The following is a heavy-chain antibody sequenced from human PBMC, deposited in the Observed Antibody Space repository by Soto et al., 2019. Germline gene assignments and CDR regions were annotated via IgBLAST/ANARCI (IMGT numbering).Heavy chain of an antibody. D-gene: IGHD2-2*01. J-gene: IGHJ4*02. CDR3: ARGYCSSINCSRGY. CDR2: IKRDGGEK. V-gene: IGHV3-7*01. Sequence: GGSLRLSCAASGFSFSSYWMSWVRQAPGKGLQWVANIKRDGGEKHYVDSVKGRFTISRDNAKNSLYLQMNSLRDEDTAVYYCARGYCSSINCSRGYWGQGTLVTVSS. CDR1: GFSFSSYW.